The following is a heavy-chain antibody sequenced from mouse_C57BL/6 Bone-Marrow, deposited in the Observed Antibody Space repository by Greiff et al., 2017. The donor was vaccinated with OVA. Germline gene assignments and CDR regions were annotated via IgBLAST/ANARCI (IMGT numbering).Heavy chain of an antibody. J-gene: IGHJ3*01. CDR1: GFSLTSYA. CDR3: ASPDGTIPEFAY. CDR2: IWTGGGT. V-gene: IGHV2-9-1*01. D-gene: IGHD2-3*01. Sequence: VQGVESGPGLVAPSQSLSITCTVSGFSLTSYAISWVRQPPGKGLEWLGVIWTGGGTNYNSALKSRLSISKDNSKSQVFLTMNSQQTDDTAGYYCASPDGTIPEFAYWGQGTLVTVSA.